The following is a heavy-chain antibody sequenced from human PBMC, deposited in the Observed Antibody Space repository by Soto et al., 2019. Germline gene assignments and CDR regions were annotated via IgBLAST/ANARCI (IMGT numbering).Heavy chain of an antibody. CDR2: ISDSGST. V-gene: IGHV4-31*03. J-gene: IGHJ5*02. Sequence: TSETLSLTCTVSVGSISDGYYWSWIRQHPGKGLEWTGSISDSGSTSYNPSLKSRLTISVDTSKNQFSLNLRSVTAADTAVYYCARRDRSGFSYWLDTWGQGTMVTVSS. D-gene: IGHD3-22*01. CDR3: ARRDRSGFSYWLDT. CDR1: VGSISDGYY.